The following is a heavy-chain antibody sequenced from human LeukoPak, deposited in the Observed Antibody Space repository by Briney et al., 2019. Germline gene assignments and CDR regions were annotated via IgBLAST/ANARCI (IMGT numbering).Heavy chain of an antibody. D-gene: IGHD6-19*01. CDR2: ISSSGSTI. CDR3: ARGFISSGWSRNFDY. V-gene: IGHV3-48*03. Sequence: GGSLRLSCAASGFTFGSYEMNWVRRAPGKGLEWVSYISSSGSTIYYADSVKGRFTISRDNAKNSLYLQMNSLRAEDTAVYYCARGFISSGWSRNFDYWGQGTLVTVSS. CDR1: GFTFGSYE. J-gene: IGHJ4*02.